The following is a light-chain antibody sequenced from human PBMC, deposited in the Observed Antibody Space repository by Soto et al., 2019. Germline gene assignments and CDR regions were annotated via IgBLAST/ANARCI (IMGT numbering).Light chain of an antibody. CDR2: DNN. CDR1: SSNIGNNY. Sequence: QSVLTQPPSVSAAPGQKVTISCSGSSSNIGNNYVSWYQQLPGTAPKLLIYDNNKRPSGIPDRFSGSKSGTSATPGITGLQTGDEADYYCGTWDSSLSAHVVFGGGTQLTVL. CDR3: GTWDSSLSAHVV. J-gene: IGLJ2*01. V-gene: IGLV1-51*01.